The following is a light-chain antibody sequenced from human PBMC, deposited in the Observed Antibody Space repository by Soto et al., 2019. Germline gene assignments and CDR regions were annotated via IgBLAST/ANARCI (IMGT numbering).Light chain of an antibody. CDR3: QQYNTYSSRT. CDR1: QSISSW. V-gene: IGKV1-5*01. Sequence: DIQMTQSPSTLSASVGDRVTITCRASQSISSWLAWYQQKLGRAPRLLIYDASSLESGVPSRFSGSGYGTGFTLTISSLQPDDFATYYCQQYNTYSSRTFGGGTKVDIK. CDR2: DAS. J-gene: IGKJ4*01.